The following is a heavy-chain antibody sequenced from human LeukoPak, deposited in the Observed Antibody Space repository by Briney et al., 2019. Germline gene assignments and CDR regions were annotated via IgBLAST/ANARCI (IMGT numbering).Heavy chain of an antibody. CDR3: ARRGAVAASLDY. CDR2: INPSGGST. Sequence: ASVKVSCKASGYTFTSYDINWVRQATGQGLEWMGIINPSGGSTSYAQKFQGRVTMTRDTSTSTVYMELSSLRSEDTAVYYCARRGAVAASLDYWGQGTLVTVTS. CDR1: GYTFTSYD. J-gene: IGHJ4*02. V-gene: IGHV1-46*01. D-gene: IGHD6-19*01.